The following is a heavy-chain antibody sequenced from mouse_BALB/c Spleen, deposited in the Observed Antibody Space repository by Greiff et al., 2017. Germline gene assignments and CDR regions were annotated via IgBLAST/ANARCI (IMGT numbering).Heavy chain of an antibody. CDR3: AREDLAWFAY. Sequence: DVKLVESGGGLVKPGGSLKLSCAASGFTFSSYAMSWVRQTPEKRLEWVASISSGGSTYYPDSVKGRFTISRDNARNILYLQMSSLRSEDTAMYYCAREDLAWFAYWGQGTLVTVSA. V-gene: IGHV5-6-5*01. CDR1: GFTFSSYA. CDR2: ISSGGST. J-gene: IGHJ3*01.